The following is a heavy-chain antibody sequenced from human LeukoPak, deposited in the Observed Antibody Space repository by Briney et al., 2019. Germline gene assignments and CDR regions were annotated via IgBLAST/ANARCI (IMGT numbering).Heavy chain of an antibody. J-gene: IGHJ3*02. CDR3: ANPVEGSGSYGAFDI. V-gene: IGHV3-23*01. CDR2: ISGSGGST. Sequence: GGSLRLSCAASGFTFSSYAMSWVRQAPGKGLEWVSAISGSGGSTYYADSVKGRFTISRDNSKNTLYLQMNSLRAEDTAVYYCANPVEGSGSYGAFDIWGQGTMVTVSS. D-gene: IGHD3-10*01. CDR1: GFTFSSYA.